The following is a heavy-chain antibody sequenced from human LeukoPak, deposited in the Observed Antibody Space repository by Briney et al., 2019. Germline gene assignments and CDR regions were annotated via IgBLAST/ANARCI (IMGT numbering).Heavy chain of an antibody. Sequence: GGSLRLSCAASGFTFSSHNMNWVRQAPGKGLEWISFINFKSEDIRYADSVEGRFIISRDNARKSLYLHMNSLRAEDTAVYYCARDKDYASDMWGQGTMVTVSS. V-gene: IGHV3-48*01. CDR3: ARDKDYASDM. D-gene: IGHD4-11*01. CDR1: GFTFSSHN. CDR2: INFKSEDI. J-gene: IGHJ3*02.